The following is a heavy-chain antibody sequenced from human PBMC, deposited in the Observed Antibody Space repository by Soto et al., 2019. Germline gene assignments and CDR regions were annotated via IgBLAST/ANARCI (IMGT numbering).Heavy chain of an antibody. CDR3: ARVPAGGNSDYFDS. CDR2: IYYTGRP. Sequence: QVQLQESGPGLVKPSQTLSLTCTVSGGSFSSGDYYWSWIGQPPGKGLEWIGYIYYTGRPYYPPSRTIRVYMSVDTSKNQVPLSRSSVPAADTAVYYCARVPAGGNSDYFDSWGQGTLVTVSS. D-gene: IGHD2-21*02. V-gene: IGHV4-30-4*01. CDR1: GGSFSSGDYY. J-gene: IGHJ4*02.